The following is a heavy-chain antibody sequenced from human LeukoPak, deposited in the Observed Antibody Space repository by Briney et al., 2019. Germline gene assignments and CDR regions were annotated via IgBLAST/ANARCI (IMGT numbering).Heavy chain of an antibody. CDR3: ARQKSRSNFQH. V-gene: IGHV3-53*01. CDR1: GFTVSSNY. D-gene: IGHD1-14*01. CDR2: IYSGGST. J-gene: IGHJ1*01. Sequence: PGGSLRLSCAASGFTVSSNYMSWVRQAPGKGLEWVSVIYSGGSTYYADSVKGRSTISRDNSKNTLYLQMNSLRAEDTAVYYCARQKSRSNFQHWGQGTLVTVSS.